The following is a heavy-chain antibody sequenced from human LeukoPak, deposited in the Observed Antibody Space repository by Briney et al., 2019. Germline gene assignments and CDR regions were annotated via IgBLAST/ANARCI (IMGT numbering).Heavy chain of an antibody. D-gene: IGHD3-10*01. CDR2: INHSGST. CDR1: GGSFSGYY. J-gene: IGHJ3*02. V-gene: IGHV4-34*01. CDR3: ARGRVYYYGAGAAAFDI. Sequence: SETLSLTCAVYGGSFSGYYWSWLRQPPGKGLEWIGEINHSGSTNYNPSLKSRVTISVDTSKNQFSLKLSSVTAADTAVYYCARGRVYYYGAGAAAFDIWGQGTMVTVSS.